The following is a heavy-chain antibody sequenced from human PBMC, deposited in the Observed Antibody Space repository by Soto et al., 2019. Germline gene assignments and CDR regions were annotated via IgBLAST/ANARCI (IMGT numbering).Heavy chain of an antibody. CDR3: AKSTPTVTTNFDY. CDR2: ISGSGSST. Sequence: GGPLKLSCAASGFTFSSYSLSWVRQAQGKGLEWVSAISGSGSSTYYADSVKGRFTISRDNSKNTLYLQMNSLRAEDTAVFYCAKSTPTVTTNFDYWGQGTLVTVSS. J-gene: IGHJ4*02. CDR1: GFTFSSYS. V-gene: IGHV3-23*01. D-gene: IGHD4-17*01.